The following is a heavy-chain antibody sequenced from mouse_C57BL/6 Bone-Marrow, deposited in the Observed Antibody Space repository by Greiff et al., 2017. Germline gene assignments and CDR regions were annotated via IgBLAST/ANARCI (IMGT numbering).Heavy chain of an antibody. CDR2: LYPGSGST. D-gene: IGHD2-4*01. V-gene: IGHV1-55*01. CDR3: ARVGYYDLDY. Sequence: VQLQQPGAELVKPGASVKMSCKASGYTFTSYWITWVKQRPGQGLEWIGDLYPGSGSTNYNEKFKSKATLTVDTSSSTSYMQLSSLTSEDSAVYDCARVGYYDLDYWGQGTTLTVSA. CDR1: GYTFTSYW. J-gene: IGHJ2*01.